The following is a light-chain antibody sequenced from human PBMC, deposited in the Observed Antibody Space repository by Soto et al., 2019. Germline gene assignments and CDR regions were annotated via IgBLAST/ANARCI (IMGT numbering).Light chain of an antibody. Sequence: QMTQSPSSLSASVGEKIIITCRASRDVGSDVSWYQQKPGQAPKLQIYAASNLYTGVPSRFSGSRSGTEFTLTISSLQPEDFASYYCLQDYGDSWTFGQGTKVEIE. V-gene: IGKV1-6*01. CDR1: RDVGSD. CDR3: LQDYGDSWT. J-gene: IGKJ1*01. CDR2: AAS.